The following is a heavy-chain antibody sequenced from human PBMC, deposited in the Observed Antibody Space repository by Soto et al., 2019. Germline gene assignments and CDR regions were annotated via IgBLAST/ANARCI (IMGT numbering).Heavy chain of an antibody. CDR1: GYSFTIYW. V-gene: IGHV5-51*01. Sequence: PGESLKISCKGSGYSFTIYWIGWVRQMPGKGLEWMGIIYPGDSDTRYSPSFQGQVTISADKSISTAYLQWSSLKASDTAMYYCARYYYDSCYLSGFDPWGQGTLVTVSS. CDR2: IYPGDSDT. CDR3: ARYYYDSCYLSGFDP. D-gene: IGHD3-22*01. J-gene: IGHJ5*02.